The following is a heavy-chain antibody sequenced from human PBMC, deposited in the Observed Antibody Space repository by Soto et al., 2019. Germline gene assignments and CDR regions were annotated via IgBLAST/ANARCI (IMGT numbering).Heavy chain of an antibody. V-gene: IGHV3-48*01. CDR1: GFTFSSYS. J-gene: IGHJ5*02. CDR3: ARQEGQLNGFDT. D-gene: IGHD1-1*01. CDR2: ISSSSSTI. Sequence: EVQLVESGGGLVQPGGSLRLSCAASGFTFSSYSMNWVRQAPGKGLEWVSYISSSSSTIYYADSVKGRFTISRDNAKNSLYPQMNTLKADDAAMYYCARQEGQLNGFDTRGQGTLVTVSS.